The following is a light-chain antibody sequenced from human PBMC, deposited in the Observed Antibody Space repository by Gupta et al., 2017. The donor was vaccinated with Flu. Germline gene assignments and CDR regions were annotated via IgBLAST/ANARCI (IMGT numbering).Light chain of an antibody. CDR2: EDS. Sequence: SVSPGQTARNTCSGDALPKRNAYWYQQKSGQAPVLVIYEDSERPSGIPERFSGSSSGTTVTLTISGVQTEDEADYYCQSADRNDPVVFGGGTRLTVL. CDR3: QSADRNDPVV. V-gene: IGLV3-25*01. CDR1: ALPKRN. J-gene: IGLJ2*01.